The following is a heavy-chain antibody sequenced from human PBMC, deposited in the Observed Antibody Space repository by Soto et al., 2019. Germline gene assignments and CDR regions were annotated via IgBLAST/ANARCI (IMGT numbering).Heavy chain of an antibody. J-gene: IGHJ6*02. CDR2: IYYSGST. CDR1: GGSIITYY. D-gene: IGHD2-15*01. V-gene: IGHV4-59*08. Sequence: SETLSLTCTVSGGSIITYYWSWIRQPPGKGLEWIGYIYYSGSTNYNPSLKSRVTISADTSKNQFSLKLNSMTAADTAVYYCARGAGDSSYYYYYYGMDVWGQGTMVTVSS. CDR3: ARGAGDSSYYYYYYGMDV.